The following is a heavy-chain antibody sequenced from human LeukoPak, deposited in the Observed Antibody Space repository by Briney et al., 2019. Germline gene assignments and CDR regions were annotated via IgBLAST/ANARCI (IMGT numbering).Heavy chain of an antibody. V-gene: IGHV3-30*18. CDR1: GFTFSSYG. D-gene: IGHD3/OR15-3a*01. Sequence: GGSLRLSCAASGFTFSSYGMHWVRKAPGKGLEWVAVILYDGSNKYYADSAKGRFTISRVNSKNTLYLQMNSLRAAAAAVYYSAKVGWTKTPHSHDAFDIWGQGTMVTVSS. CDR2: ILYDGSNK. CDR3: AKVGWTKTPHSHDAFDI. J-gene: IGHJ3*02.